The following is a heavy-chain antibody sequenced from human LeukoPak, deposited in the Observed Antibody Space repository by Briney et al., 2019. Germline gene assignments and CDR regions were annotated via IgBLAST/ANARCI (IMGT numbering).Heavy chain of an antibody. CDR3: AKVENIVAVVAAYNWFDP. CDR1: GFTFSSYA. V-gene: IGHV3-23*01. Sequence: GGSLRLSCAASGFTFSSYAMSWVRQAPGKGLEWVSAISGSGGSTYYADSVKGRFTISRDNSKNTLYLQMNSLRAEDTAVYYCAKVENIVAVVAAYNWFDPWGQGTLVTVSS. D-gene: IGHD2-15*01. J-gene: IGHJ5*02. CDR2: ISGSGGST.